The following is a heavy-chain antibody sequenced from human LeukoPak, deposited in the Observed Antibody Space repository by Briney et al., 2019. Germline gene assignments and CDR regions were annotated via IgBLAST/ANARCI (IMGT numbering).Heavy chain of an antibody. CDR3: AKSGSSSWGYNWFDP. Sequence: GGSLRLSCAASGFTFSSYAMHWVRQAPGKGLEWVAVISYDGSNKYYADSVKGRFTISRDNSKNTLYLQMNSLRAEDTALYYCAKSGSSSWGYNWFDPWGQGTLVTVSS. D-gene: IGHD6-13*01. CDR2: ISYDGSNK. J-gene: IGHJ5*02. V-gene: IGHV3-30-3*02. CDR1: GFTFSSYA.